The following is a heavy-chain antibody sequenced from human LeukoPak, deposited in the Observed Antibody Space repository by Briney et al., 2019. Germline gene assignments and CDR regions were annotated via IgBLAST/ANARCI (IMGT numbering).Heavy chain of an antibody. CDR2: INHSGST. Sequence: SETLSPTCAVYGGSFSGYYWSWIRQPPGKGLEWIGEINHSGSTNYNPSLKSRVTISVDTSKNQFSLKLSSVTAADTAVYYCARGSYYGSGSYYYYYYYGMDVWGQGTTVTVSS. CDR3: ARGSYYGSGSYYYYYYYGMDV. D-gene: IGHD3-10*01. CDR1: GGSFSGYY. J-gene: IGHJ6*02. V-gene: IGHV4-34*01.